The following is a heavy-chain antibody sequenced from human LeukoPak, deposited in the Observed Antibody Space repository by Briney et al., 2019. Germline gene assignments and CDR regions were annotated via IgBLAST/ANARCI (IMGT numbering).Heavy chain of an antibody. CDR2: INPNSGGT. V-gene: IGHV1-2*02. J-gene: IGHJ4*02. D-gene: IGHD4-17*01. CDR3: ARDGSTVTPPLDY. Sequence: ASVKVSCKASGYTFTGYYMHWVRQAPGQGLEWMGWINPNSGGTNYAQKFQGRVTMTRDTSISTAYVELSRLRSDDTAVYYCARDGSTVTPPLDYWGQGTLVTVSS. CDR1: GYTFTGYY.